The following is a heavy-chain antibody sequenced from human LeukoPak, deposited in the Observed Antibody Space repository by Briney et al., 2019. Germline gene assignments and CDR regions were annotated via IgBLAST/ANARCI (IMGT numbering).Heavy chain of an antibody. CDR1: GFTFSSDS. J-gene: IGHJ4*02. CDR2: ISGSGVST. D-gene: IGHD6-13*01. CDR3: AKDSFSSR. Sequence: GGSLRLSCAASGFTFSSDSMTWVRRAPGKGLEWVSTISGSGVSTFYADPVKGRFTISRDNSKNTLYLHMNSLSGEDTAVYYCAKDSFSSRWGQGTLVTVSS. V-gene: IGHV3-23*01.